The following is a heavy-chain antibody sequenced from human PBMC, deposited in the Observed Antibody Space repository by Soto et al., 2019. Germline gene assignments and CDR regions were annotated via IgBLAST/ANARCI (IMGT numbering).Heavy chain of an antibody. CDR3: EIERPIRGLDA. Sequence: QVQLVQSGAEVKKPGASVKVSCKASGYTFTSYDINWVRQATGQGLEWMGWMNPNSGNTGYAQKFQGRVTMTRNISNTPACTELMTLRSAHTGVFDGEIERPIRGLDAWVNGSTFTV. CDR2: MNPNSGNT. J-gene: IGHJ6*03. CDR1: GYTFTSYD. D-gene: IGHD3-10*01. V-gene: IGHV1-8*01.